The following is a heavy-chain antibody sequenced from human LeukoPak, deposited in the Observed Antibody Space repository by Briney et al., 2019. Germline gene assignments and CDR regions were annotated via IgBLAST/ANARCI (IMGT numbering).Heavy chain of an antibody. CDR2: IYTSGST. D-gene: IGHD2-21*02. CDR1: GGSISSYY. J-gene: IGHJ4*02. CDR3: ARTECGGDCQYEYCFDY. V-gene: IGHV4-4*07. Sequence: SETLSLTCTVSGGSISSYYWSWIRQPAGKGLEWIGRIYTSGSTNYNPSLKSRVAMSVDTSKNQFSLKLSSVTAADTAVYYCARTECGGDCQYEYCFDYWGQGTLVTVSS.